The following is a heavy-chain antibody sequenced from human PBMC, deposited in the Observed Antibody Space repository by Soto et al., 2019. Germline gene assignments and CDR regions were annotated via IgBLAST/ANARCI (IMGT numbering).Heavy chain of an antibody. Sequence: PSETLSLTCTVSGGSISSGGYYWSWIRQHPGKGLEWIGYIYYSGSTYYNPSLKSRITISVDTSKNQFSLKLSSVTAADTAVYYCARDPRSGYSGYGARCDTWGQGTRVTVSA. D-gene: IGHD5-12*01. CDR3: ARDPRSGYSGYGARCDT. V-gene: IGHV4-31*03. CDR2: IYYSGST. CDR1: GGSISSGGYY. J-gene: IGHJ5*02.